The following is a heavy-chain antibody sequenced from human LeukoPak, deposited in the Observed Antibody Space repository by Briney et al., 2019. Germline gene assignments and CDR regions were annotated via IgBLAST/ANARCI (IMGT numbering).Heavy chain of an antibody. D-gene: IGHD6-13*01. CDR3: ARSFSSWFNY. V-gene: IGHV3-7*05. CDR1: GLRLRDWR. J-gene: IGHJ4*02. CDR2: IKEDGTQT. Sequence: GGSLRLSCTAPGLRLRDWRGGWGPQAPGKGLEWVANIKEDGTQTYYVDSVKGRYTISRDNAKNSLYLQMNSLRADGTGVYYCARSFSSWFNYWGQGTLVTVSS.